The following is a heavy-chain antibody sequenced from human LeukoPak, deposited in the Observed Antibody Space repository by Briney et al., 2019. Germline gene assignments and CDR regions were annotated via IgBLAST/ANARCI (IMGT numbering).Heavy chain of an antibody. J-gene: IGHJ4*02. V-gene: IGHV3-30*02. D-gene: IGHD5/OR15-5a*01. Sequence: GGSLRLSCAASGFTFSSYGMYWVRQAPGTGREWVAYMQSDGINKYYGDSVKGRFTISRDNSKNTLYLQMNSLRGEDTAVYFCAKPSPGPVSNYFDYWGQGTLVTVSS. CDR1: GFTFSSYG. CDR3: AKPSPGPVSNYFDY. CDR2: MQSDGINK.